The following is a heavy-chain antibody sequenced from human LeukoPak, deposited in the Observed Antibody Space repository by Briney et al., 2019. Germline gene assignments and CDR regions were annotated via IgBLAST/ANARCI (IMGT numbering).Heavy chain of an antibody. CDR2: IYSGGST. J-gene: IGHJ5*02. D-gene: IGHD5-18*01. V-gene: IGHV3-66*01. CDR3: ARALPHRRLMDTAMEQHWFDP. Sequence: GGSLRLSCAASEFSVGSNYMTWVRQAPGKGLEWVSLIYSGGSTYYADSVKGRFTISRDNSKNTLYLQMNSLRAEDTAVYYCARALPHRRLMDTAMEQHWFDPWGQGTLVTVSS. CDR1: EFSVGSNY.